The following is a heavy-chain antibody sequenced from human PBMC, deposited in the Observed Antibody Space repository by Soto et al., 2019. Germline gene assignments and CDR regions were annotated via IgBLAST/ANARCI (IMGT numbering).Heavy chain of an antibody. CDR3: ARTFLEWGYYYYGMDV. CDR1: GFTFSSYG. V-gene: IGHV3-33*01. CDR2: IWYDGSNK. Sequence: GGSLRLSCAASGFTFSSYGMHWVRQAPGKGLEWVAVIWYDGSNKYYADSVKGRSTISRDNSKNTLYLQMNSLRAEDTAVYYCARTFLEWGYYYYGMDVWGQGTTVTVSS. D-gene: IGHD3-3*02. J-gene: IGHJ6*02.